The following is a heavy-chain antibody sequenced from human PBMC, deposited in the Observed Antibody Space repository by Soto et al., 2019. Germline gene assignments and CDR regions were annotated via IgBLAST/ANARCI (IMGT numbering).Heavy chain of an antibody. CDR2: INPNSGGT. D-gene: IGHD6-13*01. CDR1: GYTFTGYY. Sequence: GASVKVSCKASGYTFTGYYMHWVRQAPGQGLEWMGWINPNSGGTNYAQKFQGWVTMTRDTSISTAYMELSRLRSDDTAVYYCAREYSGYSSSLGVAGYHYYGMDVWGQGTTVTVSS. J-gene: IGHJ6*02. CDR3: AREYSGYSSSLGVAGYHYYGMDV. V-gene: IGHV1-2*04.